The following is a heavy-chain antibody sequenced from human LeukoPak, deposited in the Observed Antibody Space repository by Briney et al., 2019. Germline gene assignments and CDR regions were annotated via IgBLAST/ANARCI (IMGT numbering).Heavy chain of an antibody. CDR1: GYTFTGYY. CDR2: INPNSGGT. V-gene: IGHV1-2*02. D-gene: IGHD3-10*01. Sequence: ASVKVSCKASGYTFTGYYMHWVRQAPGQGLEWMGWINPNSGGTNYAQRFQGRVTMTRDTSISTAYMELSRLRSDDTAVYYCARDPGRFITVWYFDLWGRGTLVTVST. CDR3: ARDPGRFITVWYFDL. J-gene: IGHJ2*01.